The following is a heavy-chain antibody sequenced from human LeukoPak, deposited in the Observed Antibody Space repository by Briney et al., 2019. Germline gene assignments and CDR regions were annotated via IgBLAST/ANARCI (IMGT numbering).Heavy chain of an antibody. CDR2: ISWDGGST. V-gene: IGHV3-43*01. J-gene: IGHJ6*02. D-gene: IGHD4-17*01. CDR1: GFTFDDYT. Sequence: GGSLRLSCAASGFTFDDYTMHWVRQAPGKGLEWVSVISWDGGSTYYADSVKGRFTISRDNSKNSLYLQMNSLRAEDTAVYYCAKDVATVTIYGMDVWGQGTTVTVSS. CDR3: AKDVATVTIYGMDV.